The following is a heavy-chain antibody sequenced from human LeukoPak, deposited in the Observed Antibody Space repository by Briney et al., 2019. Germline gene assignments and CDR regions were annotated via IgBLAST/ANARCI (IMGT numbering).Heavy chain of an antibody. CDR1: GGSFSSYY. Sequence: PSETLSLTCTVSGGSFSSYYWSWIRQPAGKGLEWIGHIYTSGSTNYNPSLKSRVTMSVDTSKNQFSLKLSPVTAADTAVYYCARDRGAGYCSSTSCFFDYWGQGTLVTVS. CDR2: IYTSGST. CDR3: ARDRGAGYCSSTSCFFDY. D-gene: IGHD2-2*01. J-gene: IGHJ4*02. V-gene: IGHV4-4*07.